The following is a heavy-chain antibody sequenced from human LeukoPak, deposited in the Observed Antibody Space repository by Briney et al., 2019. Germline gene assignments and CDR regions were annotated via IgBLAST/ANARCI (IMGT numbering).Heavy chain of an antibody. V-gene: IGHV3-7*02. CDR1: GFTFSRSW. D-gene: IGHD2-21*01. CDR2: IKQDGTSK. Sequence: GGFLRLSCAASGFTFSRSWMGWVRQAPAKGLEWVANIKQDGTSKYYVDSVMGRFTISRDNAENSVYLQMNSLSAGDTAVYYCARHGDYCFDLWGPGTRVTVSS. CDR3: ARHGDYCFDL. J-gene: IGHJ4*02.